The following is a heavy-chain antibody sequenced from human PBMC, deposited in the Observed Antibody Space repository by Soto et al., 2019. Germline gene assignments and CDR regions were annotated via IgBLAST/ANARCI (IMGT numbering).Heavy chain of an antibody. J-gene: IGHJ4*02. CDR2: INPNSGGT. D-gene: IGHD3-22*01. V-gene: IGHV1-2*04. CDR1: GYTFTGYY. CDR3: AKNPGYYYDSTGYHFDY. Sequence: ASVKVSCKASGYTFTGYYTHWVRQAPGQGLEWMGWINPNSGGTNYAQKFQGWVTMTRDTSISTAYMELSRLRSEDTAVYYCAKNPGYYYDSTGYHFDYWGQGTLVTVSS.